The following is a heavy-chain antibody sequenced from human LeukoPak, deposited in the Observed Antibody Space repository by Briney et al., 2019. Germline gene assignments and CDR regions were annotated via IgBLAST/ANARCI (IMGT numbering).Heavy chain of an antibody. Sequence: GASVKVSCKGSGYTFTSYDINWVRQATGQRLEWMGWMNPNSGNTGYAQKFQGRVTMTRNTSISTAYMELSSLRSEDTAVYYCARGADDFWSGQNWFDPWGQGTLVTVSS. CDR1: GYTFTSYD. J-gene: IGHJ5*02. V-gene: IGHV1-8*01. CDR2: MNPNSGNT. D-gene: IGHD3-3*01. CDR3: ARGADDFWSGQNWFDP.